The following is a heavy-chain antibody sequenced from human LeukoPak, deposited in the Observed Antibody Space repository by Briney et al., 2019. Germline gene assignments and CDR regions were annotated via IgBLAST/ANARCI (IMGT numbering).Heavy chain of an antibody. CDR3: AKITGVVAATFDY. V-gene: IGHV3-23*01. D-gene: IGHD2-15*01. CDR2: ISSSGGGT. CDR1: GFTFSTYA. Sequence: GGSLRLSCAASGFTFSTYAMSWVRQAPGKGLEWVSVISSSGGGTYYADSVKGRFTISRDNSKNTLYLQMNSLRAEDTAVYYCAKITGVVAATFDYWGQGTLVTVSS. J-gene: IGHJ4*02.